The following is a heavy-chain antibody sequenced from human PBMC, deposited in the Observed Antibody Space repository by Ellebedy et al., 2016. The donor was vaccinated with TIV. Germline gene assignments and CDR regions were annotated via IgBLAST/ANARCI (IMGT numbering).Heavy chain of an antibody. D-gene: IGHD6-13*01. CDR1: GYNFDNYW. J-gene: IGHJ3*02. CDR2: IYPADSDT. CDR3: ARGHWSAWYGAFDI. V-gene: IGHV5-51*01. Sequence: PGGSLRLSCKASGYNFDNYWIGWVRQMPGKSLEWMGIIYPADSDTRYSPSFQGQVTISADRSIPTAYLHLSSLKASDIAMYYCARGHWSAWYGAFDIWGQGTMVTVSS.